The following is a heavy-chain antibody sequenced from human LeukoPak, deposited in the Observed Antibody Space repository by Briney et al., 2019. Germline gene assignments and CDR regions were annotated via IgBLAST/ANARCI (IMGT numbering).Heavy chain of an antibody. CDR1: GFTFSSYA. CDR2: ICGSGGSK. J-gene: IGHJ6*02. CDR3: AKAAYEYCYYGMDV. V-gene: IGHV3-23*01. Sequence: PGGSLRLSCAASGFTFSSYAMSWVRQAPGKGLEWVSAICGSGGSKYYADSVKGRFTISRDNSKNTLYLQMNSLRAEDTAVYYCAKAAYEYCYYGMDVWGQGTTVTVSS. D-gene: IGHD3-3*01.